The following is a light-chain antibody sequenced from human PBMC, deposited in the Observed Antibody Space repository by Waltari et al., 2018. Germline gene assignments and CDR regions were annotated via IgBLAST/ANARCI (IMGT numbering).Light chain of an antibody. CDR3: HQFYVAPHT. J-gene: IGKJ2*01. CDR2: VAS. Sequence: DIVMTQSPDSLAVSLGERATIHCKSSQPVLYSANNKNYLAWYQQKPGQPPKLLIYVASTRESGVPDRFSGSGSGTDFTLTISSLQAEDVAVYYCHQFYVAPHTFGQGTRLVIK. CDR1: QPVLYSANNKNY. V-gene: IGKV4-1*01.